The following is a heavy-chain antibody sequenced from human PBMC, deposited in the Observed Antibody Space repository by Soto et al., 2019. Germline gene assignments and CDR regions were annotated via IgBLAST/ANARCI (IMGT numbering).Heavy chain of an antibody. CDR1: GFTFSSYG. D-gene: IGHD3-3*01. J-gene: IGHJ6*02. Sequence: LRLSCAASGFTFSSYGMHWVRQAPGKGLEWVAVISYDGSNKYYADSVKGRFTISRDNSKNTLYLQMNSLRAEDTAVYYCAKSDFWSGYYPQVYYYGMDVWGQGTTVTVSS. CDR2: ISYDGSNK. V-gene: IGHV3-30*18. CDR3: AKSDFWSGYYPQVYYYGMDV.